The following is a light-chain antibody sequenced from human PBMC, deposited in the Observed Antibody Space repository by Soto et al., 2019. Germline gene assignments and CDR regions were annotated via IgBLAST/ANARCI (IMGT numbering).Light chain of an antibody. CDR1: QSVTNY. Sequence: EIVLTQSPATLSLSPGERATLSCRASQSVTNYLAWYQQKPGQAPRLLIYDTCNRASGIPPRFSGSGFGTDFTLTISSLEPDDSAIYYCQQRSSWPLTFGGGTKVEIK. J-gene: IGKJ4*01. CDR3: QQRSSWPLT. V-gene: IGKV3-11*01. CDR2: DTC.